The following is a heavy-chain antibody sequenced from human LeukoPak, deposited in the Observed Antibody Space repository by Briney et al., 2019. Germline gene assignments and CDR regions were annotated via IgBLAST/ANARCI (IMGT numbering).Heavy chain of an antibody. CDR1: GFTFSSYA. CDR3: AKDSYDSSGYSPYYYYYGMDV. Sequence: GGSLRLSCAASGFTFSSYAMSWVRQAPGKGLEXXSXISGSGGSTYYADSVKGRFTISRDNSKNTLYLQMDSLRAEDTAVYYCAKDSYDSSGYSPYYYYYGMDVWGQGTTVTVSS. D-gene: IGHD3-22*01. V-gene: IGHV3-23*01. CDR2: ISGSGGST. J-gene: IGHJ6*02.